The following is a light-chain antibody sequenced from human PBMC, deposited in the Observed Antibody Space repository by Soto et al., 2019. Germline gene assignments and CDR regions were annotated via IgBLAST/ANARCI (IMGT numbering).Light chain of an antibody. V-gene: IGKV1-5*01. CDR2: DAS. J-gene: IGKJ1*01. CDR1: QSISSW. CDR3: QQYNSYWT. Sequence: DIQMTQSPSTLSASVGDRVIITFRASQSISSWLAWYQQKPGQAPKLLIYDASSLESGVPSRFSGSGSGTEFTLTISSLQPDDFATYYCQQYNSYWTFGQGTKVDIK.